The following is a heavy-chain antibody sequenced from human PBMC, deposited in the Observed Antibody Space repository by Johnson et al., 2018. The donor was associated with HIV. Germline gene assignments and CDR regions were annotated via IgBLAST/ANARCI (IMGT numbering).Heavy chain of an antibody. D-gene: IGHD2-15*01. Sequence: EQLVESGGGLVQPGGSLRLSCAASGLTVSSNYMSWVRQAPGKGLEWVSVIYRGGSTYYADSVKGRFTISRDNSKNTLYLQMNSLRAEETAVYYCARVPWSLDAFDIWGQGTMVTVSS. J-gene: IGHJ3*02. CDR3: ARVPWSLDAFDI. CDR1: GLTVSSNY. CDR2: IYRGGST. V-gene: IGHV3-66*01.